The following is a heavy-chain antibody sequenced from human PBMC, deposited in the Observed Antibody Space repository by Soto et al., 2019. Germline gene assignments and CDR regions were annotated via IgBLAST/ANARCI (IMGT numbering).Heavy chain of an antibody. J-gene: IGHJ5*02. CDR1: GFMFKSFV. CDR2: TSYDGNTK. CDR3: ARLGTTGGLDL. Sequence: QLVESGGGVVQPGTSLRLSCAASGFMFKSFVMHWVRQVPGKGLQWVALTSYDGNTKYYGDSVQGRFTVSRDNSKNTLDRQMDSLRLEDTALYSCARLGTTGGLDLWGHGNLVSVSS. D-gene: IGHD3-16*01. V-gene: IGHV3-30*19.